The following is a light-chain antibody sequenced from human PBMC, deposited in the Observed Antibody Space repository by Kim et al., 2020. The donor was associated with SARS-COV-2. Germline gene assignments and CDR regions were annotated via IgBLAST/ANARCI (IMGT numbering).Light chain of an antibody. CDR3: SSYTSSSTVI. CDR1: SSDIGSDNF. J-gene: IGLJ2*01. V-gene: IGLV2-14*03. Sequence: SISISCTRTSSDIGSDNFVSWYQLHPGKAPKLMIYGVSSRPSGITDRFSGSKAGNTASLTISGLQAEDEADYYCSSYTSSSTVIFGGGTQLTVL. CDR2: GVS.